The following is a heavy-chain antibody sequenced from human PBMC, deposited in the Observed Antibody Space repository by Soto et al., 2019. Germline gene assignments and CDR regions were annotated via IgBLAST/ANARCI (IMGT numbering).Heavy chain of an antibody. CDR1: GGSISSYY. CDR2: IYYSGST. J-gene: IGHJ3*02. CDR3: ARSSYVWGSYRLDAFDI. Sequence: TLSLTCTVSGGSISSYYWSWIRQPPGKGLEWIGYIYYSGSTNYNPSLKSRVTISVDTSKNQFSLKLSSVTAADTAVYYCARSSYVWGSYRLDAFDIWGQGTMVTVSS. V-gene: IGHV4-59*01. D-gene: IGHD3-16*02.